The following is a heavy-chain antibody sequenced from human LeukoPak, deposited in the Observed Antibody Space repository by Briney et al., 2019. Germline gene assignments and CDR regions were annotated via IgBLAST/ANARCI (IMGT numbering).Heavy chain of an antibody. CDR2: INHSGST. CDR3: ARVRGYYGSGSYSYYFDY. CDR1: GGSISSGSYY. D-gene: IGHD3-10*01. J-gene: IGHJ4*02. Sequence: PSETLSLTCTVSGGSISSGSYYWSWIRQPPGKGLEWIGEINHSGSTNYNPSLKSRVTISVDTSKNQFSLKLSSVTAADTAVYYCARVRGYYGSGSYSYYFDYWGQGTLVTVSS. V-gene: IGHV4-39*07.